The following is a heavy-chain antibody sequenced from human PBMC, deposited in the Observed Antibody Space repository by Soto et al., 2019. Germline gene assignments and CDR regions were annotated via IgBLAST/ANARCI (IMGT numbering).Heavy chain of an antibody. Sequence: QITLKESGPTLVKPAQNLTLTCSFSGFSLSTSGVGVGWIRQPPGKAQEWLALIYWDDDKRYSPSLRSRLTVTKDTSKNQVVLIMPNMDPVDTATYYCAQSRCGGDCLHSYASHCYYGMDVWGQGTTVTVSS. CDR3: AQSRCGGDCLHSYASHCYYGMDV. CDR1: GFSLSTSGVG. D-gene: IGHD2-21*02. V-gene: IGHV2-5*02. CDR2: IYWDDDK. J-gene: IGHJ6*02.